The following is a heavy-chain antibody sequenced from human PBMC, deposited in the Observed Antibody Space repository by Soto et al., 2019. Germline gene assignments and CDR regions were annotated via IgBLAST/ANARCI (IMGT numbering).Heavy chain of an antibody. D-gene: IGHD5-18*01. Sequence: GGSLRLSCAASGFIVSSTFMSWVRQAPGKGLEWVSSLYSAGNTFYGDSVKGRFTVSRDDSKNTVYLQMDSLGAEDTAMYLCARGHAYSYGYSYYFDYWGQGALVTVSS. J-gene: IGHJ4*02. V-gene: IGHV3-53*01. CDR1: GFIVSSTF. CDR3: ARGHAYSYGYSYYFDY. CDR2: LYSAGNT.